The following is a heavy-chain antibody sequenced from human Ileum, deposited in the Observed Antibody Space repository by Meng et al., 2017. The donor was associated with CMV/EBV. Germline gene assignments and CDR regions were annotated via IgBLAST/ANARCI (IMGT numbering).Heavy chain of an antibody. D-gene: IGHD3-22*01. CDR1: GGSISSGDYY. J-gene: IGHJ1*01. Sequence: VQPQESGPGLVKPSQTLSLTCTVSGGSISSGDYYWSWIREPPGKGLEWIGYINYRGTTYYNPSLKSRLTISVDTSNNQFSLILSSVTAADTALYYCARAISGHYYVPWGQGTLVTVSS. CDR2: INYRGTT. CDR3: ARAISGHYYVP. V-gene: IGHV4-30-4*08.